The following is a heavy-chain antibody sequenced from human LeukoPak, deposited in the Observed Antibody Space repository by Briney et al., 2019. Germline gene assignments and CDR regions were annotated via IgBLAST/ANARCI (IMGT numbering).Heavy chain of an antibody. D-gene: IGHD3-10*01. CDR2: IYYSGST. CDR3: AKPYGSGSYFDY. V-gene: IGHV4-39*01. Sequence: SETLSLTCTVSGGSISSSSYYWGWIRQPPGKGLEWIGSIYYSGSTYYNPSLKSRVTISVDTSKDQFSLKLSSVTAADTAVYYCAKPYGSGSYFDYWGQGILVTVSS. CDR1: GGSISSSSYY. J-gene: IGHJ4*02.